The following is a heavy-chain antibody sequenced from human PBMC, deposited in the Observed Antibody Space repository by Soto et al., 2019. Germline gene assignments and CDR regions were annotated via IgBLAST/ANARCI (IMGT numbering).Heavy chain of an antibody. D-gene: IGHD1-26*01. CDR1: GCTFSHYG. V-gene: IGHV3-30*03. Sequence: QVQLVESGGGVVQPGRSLRLSCAASGCTFSHYGIHWVRQAPGKGLEWLAVISCDGSNKHYADSVKGRFTVSRDNSKNTLYLQMNSLRAEDTAVYFCARYSGKYQGPIDYWGQGTLVTVSS. CDR2: ISCDGSNK. J-gene: IGHJ4*02. CDR3: ARYSGKYQGPIDY.